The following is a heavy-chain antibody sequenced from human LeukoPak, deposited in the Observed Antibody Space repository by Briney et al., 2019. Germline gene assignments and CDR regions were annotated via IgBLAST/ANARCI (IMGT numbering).Heavy chain of an antibody. V-gene: IGHV3-11*01. CDR3: AKDRSPLYEAYYFDY. CDR1: GFTFSDYY. CDR2: ISSSGSTI. J-gene: IGHJ4*02. Sequence: GGSLRLSCAASGFTFSDYYMSWIRQAPGKGLEWVSYISSSGSTIYYADSVKGRFTISRDNSKNTLYLQMNSLRAEDTAVYYCAKDRSPLYEAYYFDYWGQGTLVTVSS. D-gene: IGHD3-3*01.